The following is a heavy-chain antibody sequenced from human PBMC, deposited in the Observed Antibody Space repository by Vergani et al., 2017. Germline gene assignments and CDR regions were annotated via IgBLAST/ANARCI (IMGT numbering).Heavy chain of an antibody. J-gene: IGHJ4*02. CDR3: ARAQGGGTSCYQRGGFDY. V-gene: IGHV3-23*01. D-gene: IGHD2-2*01. CDR1: GFTFSSYA. Sequence: EVQLLESGGGLVQPGGSLRLSCAASGFTFSSYAMSWVRQAPGKGLEWVSAISGSGGSTYYADSVKGRFTISRDNSKNTLYLQMNSLRAEDTAVYYCARAQGGGTSCYQRGGFDYWGQGTLVTVSS. CDR2: ISGSGGST.